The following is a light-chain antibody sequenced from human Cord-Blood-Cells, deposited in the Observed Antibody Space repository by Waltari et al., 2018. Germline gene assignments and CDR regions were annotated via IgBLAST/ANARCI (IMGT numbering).Light chain of an antibody. CDR3: QQSYSTPYT. J-gene: IGKJ2*01. CDR1: QRIRSY. Sequence: IQMTRSQYSHPASEGDRVTITCRASQRIRSYLIWYQQKPGKAPKLLIYAASSLQSGVPSRFSGSGSGTDFTLTISSLQPEDFATYYCQQSYSTPYTFGQGTKLEIK. V-gene: IGKV1-39*01. CDR2: AAS.